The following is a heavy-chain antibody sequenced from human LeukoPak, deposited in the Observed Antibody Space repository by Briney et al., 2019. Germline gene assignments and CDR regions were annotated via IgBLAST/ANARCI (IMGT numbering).Heavy chain of an antibody. CDR2: ISYDGSNK. D-gene: IGHD1-26*01. Sequence: GGSLRLSCAASGFTLSSYGMHWVRQAPGKGLEWVAVISYDGSNKYYADSVKGRFTISRDNSKNTLYLQMNSLRAEDTAVYYCAKPTVGATTYYFDYWGQGTLVTVSS. V-gene: IGHV3-30*18. CDR3: AKPTVGATTYYFDY. CDR1: GFTLSSYG. J-gene: IGHJ4*02.